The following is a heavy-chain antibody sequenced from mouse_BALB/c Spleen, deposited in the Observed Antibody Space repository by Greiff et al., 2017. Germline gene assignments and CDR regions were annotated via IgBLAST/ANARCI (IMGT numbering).Heavy chain of an antibody. V-gene: IGHV6-6*02. CDR2: IRLKSNNSST. CDR1: GFTFSNYW. D-gene: IGHD2-4*01. CDR3: TRRGITAGYYAMDY. Sequence: EVQRVESGGGLVQPGGSMNLSCVASGFTFSNYWMNWVRQSPEKGLEWVAEIRLKSNNSSTHYAMYVKGRFTISRDDSKISVYLQMNNIRAEDTGIDYGTRRGITAGYYAMDYWGQGTSVTVSS. J-gene: IGHJ4*01.